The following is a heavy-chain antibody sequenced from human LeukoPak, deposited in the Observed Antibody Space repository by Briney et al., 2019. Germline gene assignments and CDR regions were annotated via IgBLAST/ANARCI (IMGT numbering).Heavy chain of an antibody. J-gene: IGHJ4*02. Sequence: PSETLSLTCAVYGGSFSGYYWSWIRQPPGKGLEWIGYIYYSGSTNYNPSLKSRVTISVDTSKNQFSLKLSSVTAADTAVYYCARADSFDYWGQGTLVTVSS. CDR2: IYYSGST. CDR1: GGSFSGYY. V-gene: IGHV4-59*01. CDR3: ARADSFDY.